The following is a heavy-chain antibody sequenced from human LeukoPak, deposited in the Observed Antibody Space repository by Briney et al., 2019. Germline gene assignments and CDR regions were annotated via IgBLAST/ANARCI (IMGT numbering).Heavy chain of an antibody. J-gene: IGHJ6*03. CDR2: ISSSSSYI. V-gene: IGHV3-21*01. D-gene: IGHD1-14*01. CDR1: GFTFSSYS. Sequence: GALRLSCAASGFTFSSYSMNWVRQAPGKGLEWVSSISSSSSYIYYADSVKGRFTISRDNAKNSLYLQMNSLRAEDTAVYCCAGGITYYYYYYYMDVWGKGTTVTVSS. CDR3: AGGITYYYYYYYMDV.